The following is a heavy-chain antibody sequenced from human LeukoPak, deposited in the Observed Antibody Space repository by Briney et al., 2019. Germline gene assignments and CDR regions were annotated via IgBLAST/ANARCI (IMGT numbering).Heavy chain of an antibody. Sequence: GGSLRLXCAASGFTFSDYYMSWIRQAPGKGLESVSYISSSGSTIYYADSVKGRFTISRDNAKNSLYLQMNSLRAEDTAVYYCARSSIAARPFYMDVWGKGTTVTVSS. J-gene: IGHJ6*03. V-gene: IGHV3-11*04. CDR1: GFTFSDYY. CDR3: ARSSIAARPFYMDV. D-gene: IGHD6-6*01. CDR2: ISSSGSTI.